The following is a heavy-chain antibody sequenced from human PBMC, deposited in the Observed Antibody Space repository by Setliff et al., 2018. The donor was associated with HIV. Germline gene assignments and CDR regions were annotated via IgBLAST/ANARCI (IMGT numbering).Heavy chain of an antibody. D-gene: IGHD3-9*01. J-gene: IGHJ6*03. Sequence: ASVMVSCKASGYIFSSYAFNWVRQAPGQELEWMGWISAHNGNTNYAQKFQGRVTMTTDTSSSTAYMELRSLRSDDTAVYYCASHNRETADDLLTTYYNYYYYTDVWGKGTTVTVSS. CDR2: ISAHNGNT. V-gene: IGHV1-18*01. CDR3: ASHNRETADDLLTTYYNYYYYTDV. CDR1: GYIFSSYA.